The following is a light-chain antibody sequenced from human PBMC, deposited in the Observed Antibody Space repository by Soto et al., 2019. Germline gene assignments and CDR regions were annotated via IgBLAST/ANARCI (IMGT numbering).Light chain of an antibody. CDR1: QSIGRY. CDR2: ATS. Sequence: DIQMTQSPSSLSASVGDRVTITCRASQSIGRYLNWYQQKPGRAPKVLIYATSSLQSGVPSRFSGSGSGTDFTLTISSLQPDDFATYYCQHYNSYSEAFGQGTKVDI. CDR3: QHYNSYSEA. J-gene: IGKJ1*01. V-gene: IGKV1-39*01.